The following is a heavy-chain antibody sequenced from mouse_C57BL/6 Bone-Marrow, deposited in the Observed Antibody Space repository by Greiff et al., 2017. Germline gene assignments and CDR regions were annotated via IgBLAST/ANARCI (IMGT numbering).Heavy chain of an antibody. V-gene: IGHV3-6*02. Sequence: EVKVEESGPGLVKPSQSLSLTCSVTGYSITSGYYWNWIRQFPGNKLEWMGYISYDGSNNYNPSLKNRISITRDTSKNQFFLKLNSVTTEDTATYYCARESGALDYWGQGTTLTVSS. CDR1: GYSITSGYY. CDR2: ISYDGSN. D-gene: IGHD3-1*01. J-gene: IGHJ2*01. CDR3: ARESGALDY.